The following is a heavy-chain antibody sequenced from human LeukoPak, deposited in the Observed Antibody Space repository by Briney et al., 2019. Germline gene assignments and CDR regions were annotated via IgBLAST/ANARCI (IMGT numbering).Heavy chain of an antibody. V-gene: IGHV3-53*01. CDR2: VYSDNT. CDR1: GFTVSSNS. J-gene: IGHJ4*02. CDR3: ARRAGAYSHPYVY. Sequence: GGSLRLSCTVSGFTVSSNSMSWVRQAPGKGLEWVSFVYSDNTHYSDSVKGRLTISRDNSKNTLYLQMNSLRAEDTAVYYCARRAGAYSHPYVYWGQGTLVTVSS. D-gene: IGHD4/OR15-4a*01.